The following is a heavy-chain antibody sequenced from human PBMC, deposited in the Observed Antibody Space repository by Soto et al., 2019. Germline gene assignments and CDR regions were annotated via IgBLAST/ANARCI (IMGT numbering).Heavy chain of an antibody. J-gene: IGHJ4*02. Sequence: SETLSLTCAVYGGSFSGYYWSWIRQPPGKGLEWIGEINHSGSTNYNPSLKSRVTISVDTSKNQFSLKLSSVTAADTAVYYCARDRRIMITFGGVIAPFDYWGQGTLVTVSS. CDR3: ARDRRIMITFGGVIAPFDY. CDR2: INHSGST. V-gene: IGHV4-34*01. D-gene: IGHD3-16*02. CDR1: GGSFSGYY.